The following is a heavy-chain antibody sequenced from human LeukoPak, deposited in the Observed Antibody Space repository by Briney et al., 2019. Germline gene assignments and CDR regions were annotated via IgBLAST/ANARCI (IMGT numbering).Heavy chain of an antibody. V-gene: IGHV4-39*07. CDR3: ARVPYDSSGWGNFDL. CDR1: GGSISNSIYY. Sequence: SETLSLTCTVSGGSISNSIYYWGWIRQPPGKGLEWIGTIYYSGRTFYNPSLKSRVTISVDTSKNQFSLKLSSVTAADTAVYYCARVPYDSSGWGNFDLWGRGTLVTVSS. D-gene: IGHD3-22*01. J-gene: IGHJ2*01. CDR2: IYYSGRT.